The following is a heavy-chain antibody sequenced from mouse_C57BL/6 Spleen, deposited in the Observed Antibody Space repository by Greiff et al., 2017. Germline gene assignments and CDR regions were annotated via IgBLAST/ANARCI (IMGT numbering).Heavy chain of an antibody. CDR3: ASGKVFFYYYGSSPAWFAY. CDR1: GYSITSGYY. V-gene: IGHV3-6*01. J-gene: IGHJ3*01. Sequence: EVKLQESGPGLVKPSQSLSLTCSVTGYSITSGYYWNWIRQFPGNKLEWMGYISYDGSNNYNPSLKNRISITRDTSKNQFFLKLNSVTTEDTATYYGASGKVFFYYYGSSPAWFAYWGQGTLVTVSA. CDR2: ISYDGSN. D-gene: IGHD1-1*01.